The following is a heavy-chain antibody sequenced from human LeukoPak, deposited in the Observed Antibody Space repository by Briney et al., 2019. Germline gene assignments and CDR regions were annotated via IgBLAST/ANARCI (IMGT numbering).Heavy chain of an antibody. Sequence: SGPTLAQPTETVTLTCSFSGFSLTTVKGSVGWIRQPPVNAPECLALIYWDDDKRYSPSLKSRLTIAKDTSKNQVLLTMTDMAPVDTATYYCAHTYDFWTAYFDYWGQGTRVTVSS. J-gene: IGHJ4*02. D-gene: IGHD3/OR15-3a*01. CDR2: IYWDDDK. CDR1: GFSLTTVKGS. V-gene: IGHV2-5*02. CDR3: AHTYDFWTAYFDY.